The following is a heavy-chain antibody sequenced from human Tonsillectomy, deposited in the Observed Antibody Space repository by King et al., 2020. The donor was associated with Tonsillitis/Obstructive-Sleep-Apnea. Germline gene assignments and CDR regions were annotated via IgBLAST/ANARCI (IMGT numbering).Heavy chain of an antibody. V-gene: IGHV3-21*01. D-gene: IGHD3-22*01. Sequence: VQLVESGGGLVKPGGSLRLSCAASGFTFSTYSMNWVRQAPGKGLEWVSSISSSSSYIYYADSVKGRFTISRDNAKNSLYLQMNSLRAEDTAVYYCARDDSSGYHGMVWFDPWGQGTLVTVSS. CDR2: ISSSSSYI. CDR1: GFTFSTYS. J-gene: IGHJ5*02. CDR3: ARDDSSGYHGMVWFDP.